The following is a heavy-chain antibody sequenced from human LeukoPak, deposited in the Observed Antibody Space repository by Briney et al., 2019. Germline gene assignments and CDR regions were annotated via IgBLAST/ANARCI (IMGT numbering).Heavy chain of an antibody. Sequence: ASVKVSCKASGGTFSSYAISWVRQAPGQGLEWMGGIIPIFGTANYAQKFQGRVTITADESTSIAYMELSSLRSEDTAVYYCARDQKPYYYDSSGYYLGDAFDIWGQGTMVTVSS. J-gene: IGHJ3*02. V-gene: IGHV1-69*13. D-gene: IGHD3-22*01. CDR2: IIPIFGTA. CDR1: GGTFSSYA. CDR3: ARDQKPYYYDSSGYYLGDAFDI.